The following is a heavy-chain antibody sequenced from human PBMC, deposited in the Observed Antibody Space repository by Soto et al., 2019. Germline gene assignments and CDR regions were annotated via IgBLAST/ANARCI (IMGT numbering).Heavy chain of an antibody. J-gene: IGHJ5*02. V-gene: IGHV1-69*13. CDR3: ARDRDPTGDYDVFNWFDP. CDR2: IIPIFGTA. Sequence: ASVKVSCKASGGTFSSYAISWVRQAPGQGLEWMGGIIPIFGTANYAQKFQGRVTITADESTSTAYMELSSLRSEDTAVYYCARDRDPTGDYDVFNWFDPWGQGTLVTVSS. CDR1: GGTFSSYA. D-gene: IGHD4-17*01.